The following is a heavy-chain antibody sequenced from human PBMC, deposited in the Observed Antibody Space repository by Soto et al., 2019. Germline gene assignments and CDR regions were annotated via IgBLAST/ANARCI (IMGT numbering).Heavy chain of an antibody. Sequence: ASMKVSCKASGYTFTSYAMHWVRQAPGQRLEWMGWINAGNGNTKYSQKFQGRVTITRDTSASTAYMELSSLRSEDTAVYYCARDGRGIVVVPAAHYYYYGMDVWGQGTTVTVSS. D-gene: IGHD2-2*01. CDR3: ARDGRGIVVVPAAHYYYYGMDV. J-gene: IGHJ6*02. CDR2: INAGNGNT. V-gene: IGHV1-3*01. CDR1: GYTFTSYA.